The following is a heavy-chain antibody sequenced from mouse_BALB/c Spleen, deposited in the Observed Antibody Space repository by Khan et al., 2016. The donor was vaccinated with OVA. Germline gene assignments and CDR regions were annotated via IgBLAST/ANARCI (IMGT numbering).Heavy chain of an antibody. V-gene: IGHV3-2*02. CDR2: IGYSGST. J-gene: IGHJ3*01. CDR3: AILGPGFAY. D-gene: IGHD4-1*01. Sequence: EVQLQESGPGLVKPSQSLSLTCTVTGYSITSDYAWNWIRQFPGNKLEWMGYIGYSGSTSYNPSLKSRISITRDTSKNQFFLQLNSVTTEVTSTSNCAILGPGFAYWGQGTLVTVSA. CDR1: GYSITSDYA.